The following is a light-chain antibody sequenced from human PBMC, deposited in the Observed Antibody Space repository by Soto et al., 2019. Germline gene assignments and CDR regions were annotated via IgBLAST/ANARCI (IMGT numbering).Light chain of an antibody. V-gene: IGKV1-12*01. Sequence: DIQMTQSPSSVSASVGDRVTITCRASQGISSWLAWYQQKPGKAPKLLIYAASSLQSGVLSRFSASGSGTDFTLTISSLQSVDFATYYCQPANTIPRTFGQGTNVEIK. CDR2: AAS. J-gene: IGKJ1*01. CDR3: QPANTIPRT. CDR1: QGISSW.